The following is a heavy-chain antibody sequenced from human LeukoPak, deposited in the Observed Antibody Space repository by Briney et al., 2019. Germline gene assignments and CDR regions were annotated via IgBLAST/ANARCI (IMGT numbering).Heavy chain of an antibody. D-gene: IGHD6-19*01. CDR3: ATDSVGGSGWYYFDY. V-gene: IGHV1-69*13. CDR2: IIPIFGTA. CDR1: GGTFSSYA. J-gene: IGHJ4*01. Sequence: ASVTVSCKASGGTFSSYAISWVRQAPGQGLEWMGGIIPIFGTANYAQKFQGRVTITADESTSTAYMELSSLRSEDTAVYYCATDSVGGSGWYYFDYWGQGTLVTVSS.